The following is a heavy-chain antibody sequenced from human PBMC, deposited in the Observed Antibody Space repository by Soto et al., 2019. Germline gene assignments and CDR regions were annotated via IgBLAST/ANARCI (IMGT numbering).Heavy chain of an antibody. CDR1: GGSISSYY. D-gene: IGHD3-22*01. Sequence: SETLSLTCTVSGGSISSYYWSWIRQPPGKGLEWIGYIYYSGSTNYNPSLKSRVAISVDTSKNQFSLKLSSVTAADTAVYYCARGYYFDYFDYWGQGTLVTVSS. J-gene: IGHJ4*02. CDR3: ARGYYFDYFDY. V-gene: IGHV4-59*01. CDR2: IYYSGST.